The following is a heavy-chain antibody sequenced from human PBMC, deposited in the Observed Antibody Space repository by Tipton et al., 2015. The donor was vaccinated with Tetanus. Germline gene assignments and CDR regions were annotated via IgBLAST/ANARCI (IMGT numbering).Heavy chain of an antibody. V-gene: IGHV4-61*01. CDR3: ARIYDFWSGYYSDH. CDR2: ILYGAST. CDR1: GGSVSSGSYY. J-gene: IGHJ4*02. D-gene: IGHD3-3*01. Sequence: TLSLTCTVFGGSVSSGSYYWAWIRQPPGKGLEYIGYILYGASTHYNPSLKSRVTVSADPSQNQFSLKLSSVTAADTAVYYCARIYDFWSGYYSDHWGQGTLVTVSS.